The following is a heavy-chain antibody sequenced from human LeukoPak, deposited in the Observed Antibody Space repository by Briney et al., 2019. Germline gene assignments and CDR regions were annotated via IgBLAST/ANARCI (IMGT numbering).Heavy chain of an antibody. CDR2: INPNSGGT. J-gene: IGHJ4*02. D-gene: IGHD3-16*02. CDR1: GYTFTGYY. CDR3: ARLRLGELSLLDY. Sequence: ASVKVSCKASGYTFTGYYMHWVRQAPGQGLEWMGWINPNSGGTNYAQKFQGRVTMTRDTSISTAYMELSRLRSDDTAVYYCARLRLGELSLLDYWGQGTLVTVSS. V-gene: IGHV1-2*02.